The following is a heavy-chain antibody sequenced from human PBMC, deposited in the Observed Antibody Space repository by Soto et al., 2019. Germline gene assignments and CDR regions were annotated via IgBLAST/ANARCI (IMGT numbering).Heavy chain of an antibody. D-gene: IGHD3-22*01. CDR2: MNPNSGNT. CDR3: ARGIPKPYYDSSGYYLGVYY. V-gene: IGHV1-8*01. J-gene: IGHJ4*02. CDR1: GYTFTSYD. Sequence: ASVKVSCKASGYTFTSYDINWVRQATGQGLEWMGWMNPNSGNTGYAQKFQGRVTMTRNTSISTAYMELSSLRSEDTAVYYCARGIPKPYYDSSGYYLGVYYWGQGTLVTVSS.